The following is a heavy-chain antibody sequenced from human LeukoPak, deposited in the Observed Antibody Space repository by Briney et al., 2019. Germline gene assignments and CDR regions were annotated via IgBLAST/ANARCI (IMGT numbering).Heavy chain of an antibody. CDR3: ARRSSDYGDADY. D-gene: IGHD4-17*01. Sequence: SETLSLTCTVSGGSISSSSYYWGWIRQPPGKGLEWIGSIYYSGSTYYNPSLKSRVTISVDTSKNQFSLKLSSVTAADTAVYYCARRSSDYGDADYWGQGTLVTVSS. CDR1: GGSISSSSYY. CDR2: IYYSGST. J-gene: IGHJ4*02. V-gene: IGHV4-39*01.